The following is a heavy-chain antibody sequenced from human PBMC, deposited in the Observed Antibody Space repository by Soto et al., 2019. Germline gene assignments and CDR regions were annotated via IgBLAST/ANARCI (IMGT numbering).Heavy chain of an antibody. J-gene: IGHJ6*02. CDR1: GGSNSSGDYY. CDR3: ARARRYYGSGRMDYYYGMDV. CDR2: IYYTGST. D-gene: IGHD3-10*01. Sequence: SETLSLTCTVSGGSNSSGDYYWSWIRQPPGKGLEWIGYIYYTGSTNYDPSLKSRVTISVDTSKNQFSLKLSSVTAADTAVYYCARARRYYGSGRMDYYYGMDVWGQGTTVTVSS. V-gene: IGHV4-30-4*01.